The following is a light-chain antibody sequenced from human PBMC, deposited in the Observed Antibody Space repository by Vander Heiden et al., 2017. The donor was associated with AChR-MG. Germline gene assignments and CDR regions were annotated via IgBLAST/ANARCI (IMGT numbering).Light chain of an antibody. J-gene: IGLJ2*01. CDR3: STWDDRLNGVV. CDR2: TNN. V-gene: IGLV1-44*01. CDR1: SSNIGSNT. Sequence: QSVLTQPPSASGAPGQRVTISCSGSSSNIGSNTVNWHQQLPGMAPRLLMFTNNQRPSGVPDRFSGSKSGTSASLAISGLQSEDEGDYYCSTWDDRLNGVVFGGGTKLTVL.